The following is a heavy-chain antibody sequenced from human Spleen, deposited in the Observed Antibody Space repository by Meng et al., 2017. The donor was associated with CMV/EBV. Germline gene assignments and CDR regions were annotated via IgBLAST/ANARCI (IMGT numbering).Heavy chain of an antibody. J-gene: IGHJ5*02. CDR2: IYHGGST. CDR1: GGSISSSNW. D-gene: IGHD3-10*01. Sequence: SETLSLTCAVSGGSISSSNWWSWIRQPPGKGLEWIGEIYHGGSTTYNPSLKSRVTISVDTSKNQFSLKLSSVTAADTAVYYCARGREVASRYYYGSGPGAWGQGTLVTVSS. V-gene: IGHV4-4*02. CDR3: ARGREVASRYYYGSGPGA.